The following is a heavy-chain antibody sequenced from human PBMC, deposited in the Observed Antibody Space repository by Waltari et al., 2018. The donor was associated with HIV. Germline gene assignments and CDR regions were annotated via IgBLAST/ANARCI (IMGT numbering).Heavy chain of an antibody. V-gene: IGHV3-20*04. J-gene: IGHJ3*02. Sequence: EVQLVESGGGVVRPGGSLRLSCAASGFTFDDYGLSWVRQAPGKGLEWVSGFKWNGGSTGYAESVKGRLTISRDNAKNSRYLQMNSLRGEDTALYYCAREGYYDSSGSARGVMPFDIWGQGTMVTVSS. D-gene: IGHD3-22*01. CDR3: AREGYYDSSGSARGVMPFDI. CDR2: FKWNGGST. CDR1: GFTFDDYG.